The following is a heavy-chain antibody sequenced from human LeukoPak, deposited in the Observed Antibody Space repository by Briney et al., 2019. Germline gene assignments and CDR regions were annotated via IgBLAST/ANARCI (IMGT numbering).Heavy chain of an antibody. V-gene: IGHV4-59*01. J-gene: IGHJ3*02. Sequence: PSETLSLTCTVSGGSISSYYWSWIRQPPGKGLEWIGYIYYSGSTNYNPSLKSRVTISVDTSKNQFSLKLSSVTAADTAVYYCARVRGNDYGDHHDAFDIWGQGTMVTVSS. CDR3: ARVRGNDYGDHHDAFDI. D-gene: IGHD4-17*01. CDR2: IYYSGST. CDR1: GGSISSYY.